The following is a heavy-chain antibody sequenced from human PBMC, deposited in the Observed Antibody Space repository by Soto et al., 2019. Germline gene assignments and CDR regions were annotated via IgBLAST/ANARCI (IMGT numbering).Heavy chain of an antibody. CDR1: GDSVASNRAA. CDR3: AREGIVVVNYYYYYGMDV. J-gene: IGHJ6*02. V-gene: IGHV6-1*01. D-gene: IGHD3-22*01. Sequence: QTLSLTCVISGDSVASNRAAWNWVRQSPSRGLEWLRRTYYRSEWKNDYALSVNSRMTINPDTSKNQLSLQLNSVTPEDTAVYYCAREGIVVVNYYYYYGMDVWGQGTTVTVSS. CDR2: TYYRSEWKN.